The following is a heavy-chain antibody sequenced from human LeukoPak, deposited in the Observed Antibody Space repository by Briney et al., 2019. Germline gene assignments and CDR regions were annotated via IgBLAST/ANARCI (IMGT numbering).Heavy chain of an antibody. CDR2: IYYSGST. Sequence: SETLSLTCTVSGGSISSYYWSWIRQPPGKGLEWIGYIYYSGSTNYNPSLKSRVTISVDTSKNQFSLKLSSVTAADTAVYYCGRETYYYGLDVWGQGTTVTVSS. CDR3: GRETYYYGLDV. J-gene: IGHJ6*02. CDR1: GGSISSYY. V-gene: IGHV4-59*01.